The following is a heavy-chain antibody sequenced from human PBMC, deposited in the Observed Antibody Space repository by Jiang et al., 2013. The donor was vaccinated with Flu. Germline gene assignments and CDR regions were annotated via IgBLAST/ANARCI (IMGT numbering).Heavy chain of an antibody. CDR1: GGTFSSYA. V-gene: IGHV1-69*04. CDR3: ARDWAEYIVAISGYYYYYGMDV. D-gene: IGHD5-12*01. CDR2: IIPILGIA. Sequence: SGAEVKKPGSSVKVSCKASGGTFSSYAISWVRQAPGQGLEWMGRIIPILGIANYAQRFQGRVTITADKSTSTAYMELSSLRSEDTAVYYCARDWAEYIVAISGYYYYYGMDVWGQGTTVTVSS. J-gene: IGHJ6*02.